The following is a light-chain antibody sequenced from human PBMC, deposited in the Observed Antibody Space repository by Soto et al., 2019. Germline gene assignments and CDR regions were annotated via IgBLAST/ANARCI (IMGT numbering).Light chain of an antibody. Sequence: QSVLTQPPSVSAAPGQKVTISCSGSSSNIGNNYVSWYQQLPGTAPKLLISLNNERPSGIPGRFSGSKSGASATLDITGLQTGDEAHYYCGTWDNSLSGWVFGGGTKLTVL. CDR3: GTWDNSLSGWV. CDR1: SSNIGNNY. J-gene: IGLJ3*02. CDR2: LNN. V-gene: IGLV1-51*02.